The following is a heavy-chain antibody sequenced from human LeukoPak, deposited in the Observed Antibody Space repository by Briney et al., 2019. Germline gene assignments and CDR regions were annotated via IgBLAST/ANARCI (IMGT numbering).Heavy chain of an antibody. D-gene: IGHD3-22*01. CDR3: ARDDSSGYYQFDY. Sequence: NPSETLSLTCTVSGGSISSYYWSWIRQPPGKGLEWIRYIYYSGSTNYNPSLKSRVTISVDTSKNQFSLKLSSVTAADTAVYYCARDDSSGYYQFDYWGQGTLVTVSS. J-gene: IGHJ4*02. CDR2: IYYSGST. CDR1: GGSISSYY. V-gene: IGHV4-59*01.